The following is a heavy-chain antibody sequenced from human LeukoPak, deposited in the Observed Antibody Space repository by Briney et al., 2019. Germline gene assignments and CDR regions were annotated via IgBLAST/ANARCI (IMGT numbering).Heavy chain of an antibody. D-gene: IGHD6-13*01. CDR2: IYHSGST. CDR1: GGSISSSNW. J-gene: IGHJ5*02. CDR3: AREIAAAGTGWFDP. Sequence: SETLSLTCAVSGGSISSSNWWSWVRQPPGKGLEWIGEIYHSGSTNYNPSLKSRVTISVDTSKNQFSLKLSSVTAADTAVYYCAREIAAAGTGWFDPWGQGTLVTVSS. V-gene: IGHV4-4*02.